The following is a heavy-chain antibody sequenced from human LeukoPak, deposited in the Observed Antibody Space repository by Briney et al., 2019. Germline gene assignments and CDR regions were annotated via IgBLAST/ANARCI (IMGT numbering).Heavy chain of an antibody. Sequence: GGSLRLSCETAGFTFSSYVMHWVRRTPGKGLEWVSAISGSGGSTYYADSVKGRFTISRDNSKNTLYPQMNSLRAEDTAVYYCAKDSSGWYYFGYWGQGTLVTVSS. D-gene: IGHD6-19*01. CDR2: ISGSGGST. CDR3: AKDSSGWYYFGY. V-gene: IGHV3-23*01. J-gene: IGHJ4*02. CDR1: GFTFSSYV.